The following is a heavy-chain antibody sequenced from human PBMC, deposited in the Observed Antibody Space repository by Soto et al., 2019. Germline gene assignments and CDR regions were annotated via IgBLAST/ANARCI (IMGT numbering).Heavy chain of an antibody. CDR3: ARELCIAARDGGYYYGMDV. Sequence: ASVKVSCKASGYTFTGYYMHWVRQAPGQGLEWMGWINPNSGGTNYAQKFQGWVTMTRDTSISTAYMELSRLRSDDTAVYYCARELCIAARDGGYYYGMDVWGQGTKVTVS. V-gene: IGHV1-2*04. D-gene: IGHD6-6*01. J-gene: IGHJ6*02. CDR2: INPNSGGT. CDR1: GYTFTGYY.